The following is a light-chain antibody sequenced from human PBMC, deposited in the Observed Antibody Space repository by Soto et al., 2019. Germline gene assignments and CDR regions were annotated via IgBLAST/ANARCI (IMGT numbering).Light chain of an antibody. CDR1: QSIGTY. J-gene: IGKJ1*01. CDR3: QPSYNTPT. Sequence: DIEVSRPGSARSASVGDRVTITCRASQSIGTYLNWYHQKPGKAPQLLIYGASTLQSGVPSRFSCSGSGTHFTLPMTSLQPGDVVTYSCQPSYNTPTFGQGTKVDI. V-gene: IGKV1-39*01. CDR2: GAS.